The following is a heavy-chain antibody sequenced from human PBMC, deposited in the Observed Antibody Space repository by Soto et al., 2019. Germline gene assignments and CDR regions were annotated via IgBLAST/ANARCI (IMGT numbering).Heavy chain of an antibody. CDR1: GFTFSSYA. Sequence: GGSLRLSCAASGFTFSSYAMSWVRQAPGKGLEWVSAISGSGGSTYYADSVKGRFTISRDNSKNTLYLQMNSLRAEDTAVYYCAKDRSGGYDVESNWFDPWGQGTLVTVSS. CDR3: AKDRSGGYDVESNWFDP. J-gene: IGHJ5*02. CDR2: ISGSGGST. V-gene: IGHV3-23*01. D-gene: IGHD5-12*01.